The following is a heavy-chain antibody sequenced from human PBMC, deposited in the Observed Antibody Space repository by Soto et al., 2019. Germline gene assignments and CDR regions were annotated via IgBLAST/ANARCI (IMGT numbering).Heavy chain of an antibody. J-gene: IGHJ4*02. D-gene: IGHD2-15*01. CDR3: ARDRVGDIVVVVAALFDH. V-gene: IGHV3-7*01. CDR2: IKQDGSEK. Sequence: EVQLVESGGGLVQPGGSLRLSCAASGFTFSSYWMSWVRQAPGKGLEWVANIKQDGSEKYYVDSVKGRFTISRDNAKNSLYLQMNSLRAEDTAVYYCARDRVGDIVVVVAALFDHWGQGTLVTVSS. CDR1: GFTFSSYW.